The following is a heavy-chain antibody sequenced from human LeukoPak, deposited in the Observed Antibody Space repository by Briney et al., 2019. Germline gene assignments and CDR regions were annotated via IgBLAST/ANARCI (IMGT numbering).Heavy chain of an antibody. J-gene: IGHJ5*02. CDR1: GYTFTSYG. Sequence: GASVKVSCKASGYTFTSYGISLVRQAPGQGLEWMGWISAYNGNTNYAQNLQGRVTMTTDTSTSTAYMELRSLRSDDTAVYYCARVPAARYNWFDPWGQGTLVTVSS. D-gene: IGHD2-2*01. CDR2: ISAYNGNT. V-gene: IGHV1-18*01. CDR3: ARVPAARYNWFDP.